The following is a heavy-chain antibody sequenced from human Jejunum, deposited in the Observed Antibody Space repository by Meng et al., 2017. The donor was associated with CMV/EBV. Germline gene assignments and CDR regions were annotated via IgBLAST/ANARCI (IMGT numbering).Heavy chain of an antibody. CDR2: ISNSGGST. CDR3: AKRYCTGGSCSPDY. CDR1: GFTFSNYA. Sequence: SGFTFSNYAMSWVRQAPGKGLEWVAAISNSGGSTYSADSVKGRFTISRDNSKNTLYLQMNSLRAEDTAIYYCAKRYCTGGSCSPDYWGQGTLVTVSS. D-gene: IGHD2-8*02. V-gene: IGHV3-23*01. J-gene: IGHJ4*02.